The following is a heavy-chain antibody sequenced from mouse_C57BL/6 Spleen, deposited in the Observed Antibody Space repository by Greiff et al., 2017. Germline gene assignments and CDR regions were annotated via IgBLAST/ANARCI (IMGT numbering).Heavy chain of an antibody. D-gene: IGHD1-1*02. V-gene: IGHV14-3*01. CDR2: IDPANGNT. Sequence: EVQLQQSVAELVRPGASVKLSCTASGFTIKNTYMHWVKQRPEQGLEWIGRIDPANGNTKYTPKFKGKATITADTSSNTTYLQLSSLTSEDTAIYYCARSTGGRAMDYWGQGTSVTVSS. J-gene: IGHJ4*01. CDR3: ARSTGGRAMDY. CDR1: GFTIKNTY.